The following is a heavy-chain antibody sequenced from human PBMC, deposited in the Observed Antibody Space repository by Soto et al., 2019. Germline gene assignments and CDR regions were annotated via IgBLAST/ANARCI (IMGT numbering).Heavy chain of an antibody. V-gene: IGHV1-69*13. CDR3: AVEIVVVPAAYHNWFDP. J-gene: IGHJ5*02. D-gene: IGHD2-2*01. Sequence: ASVKVSCKASGGTFSSYAISWVRQAPGQGLEWMGGIIPIFGTANYAQKFQGRVTITADESTSTAYMELSSLRSEDTAVYYCAVEIVVVPAAYHNWFDPWGQGTLVTVSS. CDR2: IIPIFGTA. CDR1: GGTFSSYA.